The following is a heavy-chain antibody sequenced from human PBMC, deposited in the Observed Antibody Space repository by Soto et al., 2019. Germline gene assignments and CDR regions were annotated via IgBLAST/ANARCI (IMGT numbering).Heavy chain of an antibody. J-gene: IGHJ4*02. D-gene: IGHD2-2*01. V-gene: IGHV1-3*01. CDR3: ARDERYCSSTSCPRTFDY. CDR2: INAGNGNT. Sequence: ASGYTFTSYAMHWVRQAPGQRLEWMGWINAGNGNTKYSQKFQGRVTITRDTSASTAYMELSSLRSEDTAVYYFARDERYCSSTSCPRTFDYWGQGTLVTVSS. CDR1: GYTFTSYA.